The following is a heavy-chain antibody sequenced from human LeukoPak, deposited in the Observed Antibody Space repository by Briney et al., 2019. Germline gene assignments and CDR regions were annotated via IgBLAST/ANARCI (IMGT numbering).Heavy chain of an antibody. CDR1: GGSISSSSYY. CDR2: IYYSGST. Sequence: PSETLSLTCTVSGGSISSSSYYWGWIRQPPGKGLEWIGSIYYSGSTYYNPSLYSRVTISVDTSKNQFSLKLSSVTAADTAVYYCARDRDRAEFYFDYWGQGTLVTVSS. V-gene: IGHV4-39*02. CDR3: ARDRDRAEFYFDY. D-gene: IGHD1-14*01. J-gene: IGHJ4*02.